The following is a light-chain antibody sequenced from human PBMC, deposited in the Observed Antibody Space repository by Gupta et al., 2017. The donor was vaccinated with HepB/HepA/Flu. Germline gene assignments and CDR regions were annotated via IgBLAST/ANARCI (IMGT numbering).Light chain of an antibody. Sequence: IQCTQSPSSLSASVGDRVTIHCRASQGSRNYLGWYQQKPGQAPKRLIYAASNWHSGVPARFSGSGSGTEFTLKISSLEPEDFGVYYCQQNMHYPWTFGQGTKVEIK. CDR2: AAS. CDR1: QGSRNY. V-gene: IGKV1-17*01. CDR3: QQNMHYPWT. J-gene: IGKJ1*01.